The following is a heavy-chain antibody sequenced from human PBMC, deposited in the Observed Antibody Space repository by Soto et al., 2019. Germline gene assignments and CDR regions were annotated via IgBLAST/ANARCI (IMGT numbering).Heavy chain of an antibody. CDR2: IIPILGIA. J-gene: IGHJ1*01. V-gene: IGHV1-69*02. D-gene: IGHD5-18*01. Sequence: QVQLVQSGAEVKKPGSSVKVSCKASGGTFSSYTISWVRQAPGQGLEWMGRIIPILGIANYAQKFQGRVTIXAXXSTSTAYMELSSLRSEDTAVYYCARHPRGYSLFQHWGQGTLVTVSS. CDR3: ARHPRGYSLFQH. CDR1: GGTFSSYT.